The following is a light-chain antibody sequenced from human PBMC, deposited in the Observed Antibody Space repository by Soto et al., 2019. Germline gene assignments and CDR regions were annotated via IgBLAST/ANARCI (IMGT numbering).Light chain of an antibody. J-gene: IGKJ1*01. Sequence: DIQMTQTPSTLSASVGDRVTINCRASQTVNDYLAWYQQKPGNSPKVLIYDASTLESGVPSRFSGSGSGTEFTLTISGLQADDFATYYCQQYSSHRTFGQGTKVEVK. V-gene: IGKV1-5*01. CDR3: QQYSSHRT. CDR1: QTVNDY. CDR2: DAS.